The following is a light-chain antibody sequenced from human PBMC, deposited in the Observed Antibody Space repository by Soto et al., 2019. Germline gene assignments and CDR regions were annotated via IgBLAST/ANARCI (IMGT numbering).Light chain of an antibody. V-gene: IGKV3-20*01. CDR2: RAS. CDR1: QSVSSSY. CDR3: QQYGSYWT. J-gene: IGKJ1*01. Sequence: EIVLTQSPGTLSLSPGERATLSCRASQSVSSSYLAWYQQKPGQAPRLLIYRASSRATGSPDRFSGSGSGTDFTLTISRLEPEDFAVYYCQQYGSYWTFGQGTKVEIK.